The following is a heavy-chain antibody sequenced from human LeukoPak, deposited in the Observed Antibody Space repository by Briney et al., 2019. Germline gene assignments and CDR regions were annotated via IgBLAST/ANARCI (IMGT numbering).Heavy chain of an antibody. D-gene: IGHD1-14*01. CDR2: INHSGST. Sequence: SESLSLTCAVYGGSFSGYYWSWIRQPPGKGLEWIGEINHSGSTNYNPSLKSRVTISVDTSKNQFSLKLSSVTAADTAVYYCARGSEKNDYWGQGTLVTVSS. V-gene: IGHV4-34*01. CDR1: GGSFSGYY. J-gene: IGHJ4*02. CDR3: ARGSEKNDY.